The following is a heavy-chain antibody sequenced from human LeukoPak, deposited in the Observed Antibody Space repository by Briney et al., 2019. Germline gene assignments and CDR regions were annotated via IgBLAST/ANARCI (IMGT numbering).Heavy chain of an antibody. CDR1: GGSFSGYY. Sequence: SETLSLTCAVYGGSFSGYYWSWIRQPPGKGLEWIGEINHSGSTNYNPSLKSRVTISVDTSKNQFSLKLSSVTAADTAVYYCARDRGYYYDSSGRKRTDYWGQGTLVTVPS. V-gene: IGHV4-34*01. J-gene: IGHJ4*02. CDR3: ARDRGYYYDSSGRKRTDY. CDR2: INHSGST. D-gene: IGHD3-22*01.